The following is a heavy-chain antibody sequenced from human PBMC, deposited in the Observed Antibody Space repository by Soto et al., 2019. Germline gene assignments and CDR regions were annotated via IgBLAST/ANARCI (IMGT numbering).Heavy chain of an antibody. CDR2: INPNSGDT. Sequence: QVQLVQSGAEVKKPGASVKVSCKASGYTFTDYYMHWVRQAPGQGLEWMGWINPNSGDTNFAQKFQGWVTMTRDTSISTAYMELSRLTSDDTAVYYCASEGTYGDTRGGHDYWGQGTLVTVSS. CDR3: ASEGTYGDTRGGHDY. J-gene: IGHJ4*02. CDR1: GYTFTDYY. D-gene: IGHD4-17*01. V-gene: IGHV1-2*04.